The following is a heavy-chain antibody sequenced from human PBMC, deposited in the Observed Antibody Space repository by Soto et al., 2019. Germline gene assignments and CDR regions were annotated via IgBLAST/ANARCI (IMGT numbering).Heavy chain of an antibody. J-gene: IGHJ4*02. CDR2: IDPSDSYT. CDR3: ARLGTDILTSVDY. V-gene: IGHV5-10-1*01. D-gene: IGHD3-9*01. CDR1: GYSFTSYW. Sequence: PGESLKISCNGSGYSFTSYWISWVRQMPGKGLEWMGRIDPSDSYTNYSPSFQGHVTISADKSISTAYLQWSSLKASDTAMYYCARLGTDILTSVDYWGQGTLVTVSS.